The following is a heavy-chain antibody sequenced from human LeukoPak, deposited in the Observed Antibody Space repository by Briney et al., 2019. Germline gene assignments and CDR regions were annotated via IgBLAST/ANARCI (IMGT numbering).Heavy chain of an antibody. V-gene: IGHV1-18*01. D-gene: IGHD3-22*01. J-gene: IGHJ3*02. Sequence: ASVKVSCKASGYTFTSYGIIWVRQAPGQGLEWMGWISAYNGNTNYAQNLQGRVTMTTDTSTSTAYMELRSLRSDDTAVYCCARNLDSSGYYPDAFDIWGQGTMVTVSS. CDR3: ARNLDSSGYYPDAFDI. CDR1: GYTFTSYG. CDR2: ISAYNGNT.